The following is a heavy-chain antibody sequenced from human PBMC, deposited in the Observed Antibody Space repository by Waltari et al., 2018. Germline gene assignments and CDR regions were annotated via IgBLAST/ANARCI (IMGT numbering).Heavy chain of an antibody. CDR3: TLPSAGHFDF. V-gene: IGHV3-15*01. Sequence: EVDLVESGGGSVTPGESLRLSCETSGFTFMTAWMTWVRQAPGKRPEWSGRIKTTSGGGTTDYAAAVRGRFIISRDDSKKTLFLQMNSLKIEDTGLYYCTLPSAGHFDFLGQGTLVTVSS. CDR2: IKTTSGGGTT. CDR1: GFTFMTAW. J-gene: IGHJ4*02.